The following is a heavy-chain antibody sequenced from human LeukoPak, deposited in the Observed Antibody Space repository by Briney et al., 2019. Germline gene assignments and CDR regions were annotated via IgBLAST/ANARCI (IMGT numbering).Heavy chain of an antibody. CDR3: ARDSALEMFGELNYYYMDV. Sequence: GGSLRLSCAASGFTFSTYGMNWVRQAPGKGLEWVSSISSSISYIYYANSMKGRFTISRDNAKNSLYLQMNSLRAEDTAVYYCARDSALEMFGELNYYYMDVWGKGTTVTVSS. J-gene: IGHJ6*03. V-gene: IGHV3-21*01. D-gene: IGHD3-10*02. CDR1: GFTFSTYG. CDR2: ISSSISYI.